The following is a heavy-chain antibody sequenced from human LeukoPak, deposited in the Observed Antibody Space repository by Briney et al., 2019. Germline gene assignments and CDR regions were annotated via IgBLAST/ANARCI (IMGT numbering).Heavy chain of an antibody. CDR3: ARGLISDSSGSWGS. D-gene: IGHD3-22*01. CDR1: GYTFTSYD. J-gene: IGHJ5*02. Sequence: GASVKVSCKASGYTFTSYDINWVRQATGQGLEWMGWMNPNSGNTGYAQKFQGRVTMTRSTSISTAYMELSSLRSEDTAVYYCARGLISDSSGSWGSWGQGTLVTVSS. CDR2: MNPNSGNT. V-gene: IGHV1-8*01.